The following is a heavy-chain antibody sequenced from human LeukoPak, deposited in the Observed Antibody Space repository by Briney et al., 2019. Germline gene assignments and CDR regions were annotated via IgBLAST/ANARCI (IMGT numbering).Heavy chain of an antibody. D-gene: IGHD1-26*01. CDR1: GFTFSDYY. Sequence: GGSLRLSCAAPGFTFSDYYMSWIRQAPGKGLEWVSYISSSGSTIYYADSVKGRFTISRDNAKNSLYLQMNSLRAEDTAVYYCAKDLFPYSGSYYHWGQGTLVTVSS. CDR2: ISSSGSTI. V-gene: IGHV3-11*01. J-gene: IGHJ5*02. CDR3: AKDLFPYSGSYYH.